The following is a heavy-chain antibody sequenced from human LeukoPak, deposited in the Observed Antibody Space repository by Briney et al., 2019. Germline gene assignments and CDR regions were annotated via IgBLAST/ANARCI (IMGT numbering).Heavy chain of an antibody. CDR1: GFIFPTYG. Sequence: GGSLRLSCAASGFIFPTYGMHWVRQAPGKGLEWVTVISYDGSNKYYVDSVKGRFTISRDNSKNTLYLQMNSLSAEDTAVYHCVKGGGRGWPDDYDYKYTDAWGKGTTVTVSS. J-gene: IGHJ6*03. CDR3: VKGGGRGWPDDYDYKYTDA. CDR2: ISYDGSNK. V-gene: IGHV3-30*18. D-gene: IGHD3-10*01.